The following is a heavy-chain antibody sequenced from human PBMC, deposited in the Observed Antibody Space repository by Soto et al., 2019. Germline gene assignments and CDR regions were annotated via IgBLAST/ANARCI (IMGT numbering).Heavy chain of an antibody. Sequence: GGSLRLSCAASGFSFSTYSMNWVRQAPGKGLEWVSSISRSNTYIYYADSVTGRFTISRDNAKNLLYLQMDSLRAEDTAIYYCARAGFGEFPYYYYYNMDVWGQGTPVTVCS. CDR3: ARAGFGEFPYYYYYNMDV. V-gene: IGHV3-21*01. CDR2: ISRSNTYI. D-gene: IGHD3-10*01. CDR1: GFSFSTYS. J-gene: IGHJ6*02.